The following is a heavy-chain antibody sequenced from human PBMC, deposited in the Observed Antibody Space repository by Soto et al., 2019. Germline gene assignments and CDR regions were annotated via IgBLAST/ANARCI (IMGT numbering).Heavy chain of an antibody. D-gene: IGHD3-22*01. CDR1: AGSITTSY. Sequence: SSETLSLTCTVSAGSITTSYWSWIRQPLGKALEWIGYISYRGSTNYNPSLKSRLTISIDTSKSQISLKLTSMTTADTAVYYCASSGIVGREVNTWFDPWGQGTLVTVSS. V-gene: IGHV4-59*01. CDR3: ASSGIVGREVNTWFDP. J-gene: IGHJ5*02. CDR2: ISYRGST.